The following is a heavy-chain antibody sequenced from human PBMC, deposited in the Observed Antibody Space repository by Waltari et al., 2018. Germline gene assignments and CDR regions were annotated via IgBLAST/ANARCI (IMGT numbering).Heavy chain of an antibody. V-gene: IGHV4-39*01. D-gene: IGHD2-2*01. CDR1: GGPISSTSYY. Sequence: QLQLQESGPGLVKPSETLSLTCTFSGGPISSTSYYWGWHRQPPGKGLEWIGSTCSSGSTYYNPSLKSRVTISGETSKNQFSLKLSSVTAADTAVYYCARPYSACSSTSCGSLNWAFDIWGQGTMVTVSS. CDR2: TCSSGST. J-gene: IGHJ3*02. CDR3: ARPYSACSSTSCGSLNWAFDI.